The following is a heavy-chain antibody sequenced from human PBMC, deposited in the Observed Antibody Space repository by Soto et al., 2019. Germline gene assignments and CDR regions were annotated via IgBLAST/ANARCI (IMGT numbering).Heavy chain of an antibody. CDR1: GYSFTSYW. CDR2: IYPGDSDT. CDR3: ARLSSDYYDSSGYYPYYYYGMDV. D-gene: IGHD3-22*01. Sequence: GESLKISCKGSGYSFTSYWIGWVRQMPGKGLEWMGIIYPGDSDTRYSPSFQGQVTISADKSISTAYLQWSSLKASDTAMYYCARLSSDYYDSSGYYPYYYYGMDVWGQGTTVTVSS. V-gene: IGHV5-51*01. J-gene: IGHJ6*02.